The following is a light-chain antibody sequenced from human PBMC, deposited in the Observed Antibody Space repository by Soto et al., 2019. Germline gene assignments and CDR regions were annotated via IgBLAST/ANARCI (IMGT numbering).Light chain of an antibody. V-gene: IGKV2-28*01. Sequence: DIVMTQSPLSLPVTPGEPASISCRSSQSLLNSNGNNHLNWYLQKPGQSPQLLICLGSIRGAGVPDRFSGSGSGTDFTLKISRVEAEDVGVYYCMQGLQIPLTFGPGTKVDIK. J-gene: IGKJ3*01. CDR1: QSLLNSNGNNH. CDR2: LGS. CDR3: MQGLQIPLT.